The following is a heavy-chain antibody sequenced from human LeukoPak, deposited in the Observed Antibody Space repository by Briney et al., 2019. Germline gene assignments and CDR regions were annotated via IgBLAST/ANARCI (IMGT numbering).Heavy chain of an antibody. D-gene: IGHD6-6*01. CDR2: IIPIFGTA. V-gene: IGHV1-69*13. CDR1: GGTFSSYA. CDR3: ARGHSNSPFLY. Sequence: ASVKVSCKASGGTFSSYAISWVRQAPGQGLEWMGGIIPIFGTATYAQKFQGRVTITADESTSTAYMELSGLRSEDTAVYYCARGHSNSPFLYWGQGTLVTVST. J-gene: IGHJ4*02.